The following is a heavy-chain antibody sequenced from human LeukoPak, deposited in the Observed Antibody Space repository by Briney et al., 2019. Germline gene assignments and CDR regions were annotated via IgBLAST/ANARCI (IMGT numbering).Heavy chain of an antibody. D-gene: IGHD3-22*01. Sequence: GGSLRRSCAASGFTFGSYEMNWVRPAPGKGLEWVSCIGNITSSTYYADSVKGRFTVSRDDAKSSRYLQMSSLRAEDTAVYYCAKDKVANYYDSSGYLDYWGQGTLVTVSS. CDR2: IGNITSST. V-gene: IGHV3-48*03. CDR3: AKDKVANYYDSSGYLDY. CDR1: GFTFGSYE. J-gene: IGHJ4*02.